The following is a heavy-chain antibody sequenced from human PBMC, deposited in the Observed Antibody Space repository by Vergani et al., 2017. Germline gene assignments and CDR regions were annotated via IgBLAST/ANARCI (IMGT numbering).Heavy chain of an antibody. CDR3: VKDNDYDADGPFDL. V-gene: IGHV3-9*01. D-gene: IGHD3-16*01. CDR2: IDRNYGVK. J-gene: IGHJ2*01. CDR1: GFTFQAFA. Sequence: VEAGGGLVQPGGSLRLSCTASGFTFQAFAFHWVRQVSGRGLEWGSGIDRNYGVKNGNSFEGRFSISRDNAKKAVFLQMNNLRHEDTALYFCVKDNDYDADGPFDLWCRGTLVTVSS.